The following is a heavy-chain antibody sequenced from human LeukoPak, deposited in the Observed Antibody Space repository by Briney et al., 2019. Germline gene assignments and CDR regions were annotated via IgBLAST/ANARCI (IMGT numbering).Heavy chain of an antibody. Sequence: GGSLRLSCAASGFTFSSYAMSWVRQAPGKGLEWVSAISGSGGSTYFADSVKGRFTISRDNSKNTLYLQMNSLRAEDTAVYYCAKGTYGRLESGYFDYWGQGTLVTVSS. D-gene: IGHD1-1*01. CDR3: AKGTYGRLESGYFDY. V-gene: IGHV3-23*01. CDR2: ISGSGGST. J-gene: IGHJ4*02. CDR1: GFTFSSYA.